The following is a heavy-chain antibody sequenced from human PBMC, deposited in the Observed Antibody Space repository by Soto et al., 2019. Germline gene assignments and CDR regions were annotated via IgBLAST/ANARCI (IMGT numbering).Heavy chain of an antibody. Sequence: PSETLSLTCTVSGGSISSYYWSWIRQPPGKGLEWIGYIYYSGSTNYNPSHKSRVTISVDTSKNQFSLKLSSVTAADTAVYYCERETPHGDYTDYWGQGTPVTVSS. CDR3: ERETPHGDYTDY. D-gene: IGHD4-17*01. CDR2: IYYSGST. CDR1: GGSISSYY. J-gene: IGHJ4*02. V-gene: IGHV4-59*01.